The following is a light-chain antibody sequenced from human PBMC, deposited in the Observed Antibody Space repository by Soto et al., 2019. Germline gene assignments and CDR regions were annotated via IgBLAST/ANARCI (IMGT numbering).Light chain of an antibody. V-gene: IGLV1-40*01. Sequence: QSVLTQAPSVSGAPGQMVTISCTGSSSNIGAGYDVHWYQQLPGTAPKLLIYDNNNRPSGVPDRFSGSKSGTSASLAITGLQAEDEADYYCQSYDSSLSGSCVFGTGTKVTVL. CDR3: QSYDSSLSGSCV. CDR1: SSNIGAGYD. CDR2: DNN. J-gene: IGLJ1*01.